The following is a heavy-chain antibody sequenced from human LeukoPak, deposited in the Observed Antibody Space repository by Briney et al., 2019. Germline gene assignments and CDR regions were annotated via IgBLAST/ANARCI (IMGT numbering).Heavy chain of an antibody. CDR3: ARIGVWSIATPSDAFDI. CDR2: INHSGST. J-gene: IGHJ3*02. Sequence: PSETLSLTCAVYGGSFSGYYWSWIRQPPRKGLEWIGEINHSGSTNYNPSLKSRVTISVDTSKNQFSLKLSSVTAADTAVYYCARIGVWSIATPSDAFDIWGQGTMVTVSS. CDR1: GGSFSGYY. D-gene: IGHD2-8*02. V-gene: IGHV4-34*01.